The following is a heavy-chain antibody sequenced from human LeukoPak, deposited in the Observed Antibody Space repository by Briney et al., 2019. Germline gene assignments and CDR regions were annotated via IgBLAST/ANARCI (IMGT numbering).Heavy chain of an antibody. Sequence: PGGSLILSCAASGFTCSSYARRWLRQAPGKGLEYVSAISNNGGSTYYADSVKGRFTISRDNSKNTLYLQMSSLRPEDTAVDYCVPFRYYDKDVWGLGNTVIVS. J-gene: IGHJ6*02. CDR1: GFTCSSYA. CDR2: ISNNGGST. V-gene: IGHV3-64D*06. CDR3: VPFRYYDKDV.